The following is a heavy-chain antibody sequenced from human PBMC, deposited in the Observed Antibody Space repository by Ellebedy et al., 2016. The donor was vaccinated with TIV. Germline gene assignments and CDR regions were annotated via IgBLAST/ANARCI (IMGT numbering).Heavy chain of an antibody. CDR1: ENTFSGLF. Sequence: ASVKVSXXTSENTFSGLFLHWLRQAPGQGLEWMGWINPNTGAATYAQRFQGRVTMTRDTSISTAYMELSRLTSDDTAVYYCARVGWGGHSTGYSYYYYYLDVWGKGTTVTVSS. CDR2: INPNTGAA. J-gene: IGHJ6*03. CDR3: ARVGWGGHSTGYSYYYYYLDV. V-gene: IGHV1-2*02. D-gene: IGHD5-18*01.